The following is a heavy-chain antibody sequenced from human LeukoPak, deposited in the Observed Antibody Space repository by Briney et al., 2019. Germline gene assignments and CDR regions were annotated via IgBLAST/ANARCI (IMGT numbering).Heavy chain of an antibody. CDR2: ISSSGSTI. Sequence: PGGSLRLSCAASGFPLSSYSINWGRQPPGKGLEWVLYISSSGSTIYYVDSVKGRFTVFRDNAKNSLFLQINSPRAEDTAVYYCVRVKGGYFDYWGQGALVTVSS. CDR3: VRVKGGYFDY. D-gene: IGHD2-15*01. CDR1: GFPLSSYS. V-gene: IGHV3-48*01. J-gene: IGHJ4*02.